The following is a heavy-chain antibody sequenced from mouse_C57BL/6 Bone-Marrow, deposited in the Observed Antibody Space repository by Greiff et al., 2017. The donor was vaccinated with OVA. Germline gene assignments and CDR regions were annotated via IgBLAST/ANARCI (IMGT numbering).Heavy chain of an antibody. V-gene: IGHV5-4*01. Sequence: EVHLVESGGGLVKPGGSLKLSCAASGFTFSSYAMSWVRQTPEKRLEWVANICDGGGNTYYTDKVKGRFTISRDNAKNNLYLQMSHLKSEDTSMYYCARDPLYSNYGYAMDYWGQGTSVTVSS. D-gene: IGHD2-5*01. CDR1: GFTFSSYA. CDR2: ICDGGGNT. CDR3: ARDPLYSNYGYAMDY. J-gene: IGHJ4*01.